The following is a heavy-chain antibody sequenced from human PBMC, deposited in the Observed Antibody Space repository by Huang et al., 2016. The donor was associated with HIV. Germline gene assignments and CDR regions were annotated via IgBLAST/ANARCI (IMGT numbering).Heavy chain of an antibody. V-gene: IGHV1-46*01. CDR1: GYAFTSYY. CDR2: INPRDGST. D-gene: IGHD3-22*01. J-gene: IGHJ4*02. CDR3: ARDRDFYDSSGYWGFNYFDY. Sequence: QVQLVQSGAEVKKPGASVKVSCKASGYAFTSYYMHWVRQAPGQGLELMGIINPRDGSTSYAQKCQGRVTTTRDTSTNTVFMELSSLRSEDTAVYYCARDRDFYDSSGYWGFNYFDYWGQGTLVTVSS.